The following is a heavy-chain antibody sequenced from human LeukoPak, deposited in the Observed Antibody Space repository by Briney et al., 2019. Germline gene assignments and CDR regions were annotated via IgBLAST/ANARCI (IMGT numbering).Heavy chain of an antibody. J-gene: IGHJ6*02. Sequence: PSETLSLTCTVSSGSISSTSYYWGWIRQPPGKGLEWIGSIYYSGSTYYNPSLKSRVTISVDTSKNQFSLKLSSVTAADTAVYYCARGSDIVVVPAAMRSENYYYYGMDVWGQGTTVTVSS. CDR3: ARGSDIVVVPAAMRSENYYYYGMDV. CDR2: IYYSGST. CDR1: SGSISSTSYY. V-gene: IGHV4-39*01. D-gene: IGHD2-2*01.